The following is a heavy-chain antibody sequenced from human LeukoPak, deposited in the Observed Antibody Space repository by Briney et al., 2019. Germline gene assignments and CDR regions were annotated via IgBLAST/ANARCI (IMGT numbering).Heavy chain of an antibody. CDR2: ISSNGGST. D-gene: IGHD4-11*01. V-gene: IGHV3-64*01. J-gene: IGHJ4*02. CDR1: GFTFSSYA. CDR3: ARETSTGFDY. Sequence: GGSLRLSCAASGFTFSSYAMHWVRQAPGKGLEYVSAISSNGGSTFYASSVKGRFTISRDNAKNTLYLQVNSLRAEDTAVYYCARETSTGFDYWGQGTLVTVSS.